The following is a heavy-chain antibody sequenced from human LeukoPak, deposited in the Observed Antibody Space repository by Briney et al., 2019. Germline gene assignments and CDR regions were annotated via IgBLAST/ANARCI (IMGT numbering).Heavy chain of an antibody. J-gene: IGHJ3*02. D-gene: IGHD6-13*01. CDR1: GFTFSSYG. Sequence: GSLRLSCAASGFTFSSYGMHWVRQAPGKGLEWVAVISYDGSNKYYADSVKGRFTISRDNSKNTLYLQINSLRAEDTAVYYCAREQQLDAFDIWGQGTMVTVSS. CDR3: AREQQLDAFDI. V-gene: IGHV3-30*03. CDR2: ISYDGSNK.